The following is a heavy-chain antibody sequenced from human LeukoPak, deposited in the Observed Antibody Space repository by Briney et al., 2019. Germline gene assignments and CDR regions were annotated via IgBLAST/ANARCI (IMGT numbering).Heavy chain of an antibody. CDR2: VKYDGSTT. Sequence: AGGSLRLSCAASGFTFSAYWMHWVRQAPGKGLVWVSRVKYDGSTTAYADSVKGRFTISRDNTRNILYLEMNSLRVEDTAAYYCARDLNWLLFDYWGQGALVTVSS. V-gene: IGHV3-74*01. D-gene: IGHD3/OR15-3a*01. CDR1: GFTFSAYW. CDR3: ARDLNWLLFDY. J-gene: IGHJ4*02.